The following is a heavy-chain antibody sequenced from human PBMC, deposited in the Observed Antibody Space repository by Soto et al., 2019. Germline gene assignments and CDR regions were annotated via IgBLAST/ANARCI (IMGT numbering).Heavy chain of an antibody. V-gene: IGHV3-21*06. CDR1: GFTFDTYT. CDR2: ITSTSTFI. Sequence: DVQLVESGGGLVKPGGSLGLSCVGSGFTFDTYTMTWVRQAPGKGLEWVSSITSTSTFIYYPDSLKGRFTISRDNANNSLYLQMNSLRAEDTAVYYCARGQMATHFDHWGQGILVTVSS. D-gene: IGHD2-8*01. CDR3: ARGQMATHFDH. J-gene: IGHJ4*01.